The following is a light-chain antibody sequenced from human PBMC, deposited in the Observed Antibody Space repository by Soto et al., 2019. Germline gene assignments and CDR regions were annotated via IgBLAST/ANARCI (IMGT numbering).Light chain of an antibody. Sequence: EIVMTQSPATLSVSGGERVTLSCRASQSVSSNLAWYQQKPGQAPRLLIYGASTRATGIPARFSGSGSGTEFTLTISSLQSEDFAVYYCQQYNNWPPWTFGQGTKVEIK. CDR2: GAS. CDR1: QSVSSN. V-gene: IGKV3-15*01. J-gene: IGKJ1*01. CDR3: QQYNNWPPWT.